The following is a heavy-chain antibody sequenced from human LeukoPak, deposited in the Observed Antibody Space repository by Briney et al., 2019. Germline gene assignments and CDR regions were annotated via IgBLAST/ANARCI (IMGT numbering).Heavy chain of an antibody. V-gene: IGHV1-2*02. J-gene: IGHJ4*02. CDR3: ARDGWYSSGWADY. Sequence: ASVKVSCKASGYTFTGYYMHWVRQAPGQGLEWMGWINPNSGGTNYAQKFQGRVTMTRDTSTSTAYMELSRLRSDDTAVYYCARDGWYSSGWADYWGQGTLVTVSS. CDR2: INPNSGGT. D-gene: IGHD6-19*01. CDR1: GYTFTGYY.